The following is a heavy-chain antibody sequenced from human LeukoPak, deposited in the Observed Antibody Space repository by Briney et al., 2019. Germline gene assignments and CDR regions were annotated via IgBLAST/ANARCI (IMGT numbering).Heavy chain of an antibody. CDR3: ARDSGSSYGYSFDI. CDR2: ISSSGSTI. Sequence: GGSLRLSCAASGFTFSDYYMSWIRQAPGKGLEWVSYISSSGSTIYYGDSVKGRFTISRDNAKNSLFLQTNSLRAEDTAVYYCARDSGSSYGYSFDIWGQGTMVTVSS. V-gene: IGHV3-11*01. J-gene: IGHJ3*02. D-gene: IGHD3-10*01. CDR1: GFTFSDYY.